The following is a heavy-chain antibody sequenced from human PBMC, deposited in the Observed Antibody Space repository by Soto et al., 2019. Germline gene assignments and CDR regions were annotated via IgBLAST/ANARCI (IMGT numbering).Heavy chain of an antibody. V-gene: IGHV3-23*01. CDR3: ARPDVRIAAASY. J-gene: IGHJ4*02. CDR2: ISGSGGST. D-gene: IGHD6-13*01. Sequence: EVQLLESGGGLVQPGGSLRLSCAASGFTFSSYAMSWVRQAPGKGLEWVSAISGSGGSTYYADSVKGRFTISRDNSKNTLDLQMNSLRAEDTAVYYCARPDVRIAAASYWGQGTLVTVSS. CDR1: GFTFSSYA.